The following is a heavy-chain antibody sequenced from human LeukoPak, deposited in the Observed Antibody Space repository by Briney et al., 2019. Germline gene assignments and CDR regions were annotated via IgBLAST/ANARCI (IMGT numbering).Heavy chain of an antibody. J-gene: IGHJ4*02. CDR1: EFTFSDYH. D-gene: IGHD4-23*01. Sequence: GGSLRLSCAASEFTFSDYHMSWIRQAPGEGLEWVSSIGSRGSYTNYADSVKGRFTISRDNAKNSLYLQMNGLTAEDTAVYYCARGLRGNSYFDCWGQGTLVAVSS. CDR2: IGSRGSYT. CDR3: ARGLRGNSYFDC. V-gene: IGHV3-11*05.